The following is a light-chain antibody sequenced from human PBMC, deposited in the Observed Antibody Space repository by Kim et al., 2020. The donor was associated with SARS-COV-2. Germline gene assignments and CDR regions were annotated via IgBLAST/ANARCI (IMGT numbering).Light chain of an antibody. CDR1: SSNIGNNY. J-gene: IGLJ3*02. CDR3: GTWDSSLSAGV. Sequence: GQKVPISCSGRSSNIGNNYVSWYQQLPGTAPKLLIYDNNKRPSGIPDRFSGSKSGTSATLGITGLQTGDEADYYCGTWDSSLSAGVFGGGTKLTVL. V-gene: IGLV1-51*01. CDR2: DNN.